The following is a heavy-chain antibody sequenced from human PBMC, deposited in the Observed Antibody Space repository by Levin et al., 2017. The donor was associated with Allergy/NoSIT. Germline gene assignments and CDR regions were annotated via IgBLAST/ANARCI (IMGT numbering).Heavy chain of an antibody. D-gene: IGHD3-10*01. Sequence: PGGSLRLCCAASGFTFSTYSMTWVRQAPGKGLEWVSYISSTSTYIYYADSVKGRFTNSRDNAKNSLCLQMNSLRAEDAALYFCARITSGGMDVWGQGTTVTVSS. CDR1: GFTFSTYS. V-gene: IGHV3-21*01. CDR3: ARITSGGMDV. CDR2: ISSTSTYI. J-gene: IGHJ6*02.